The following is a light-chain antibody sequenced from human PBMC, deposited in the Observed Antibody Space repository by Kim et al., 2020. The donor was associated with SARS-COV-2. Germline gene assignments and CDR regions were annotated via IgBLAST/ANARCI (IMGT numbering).Light chain of an antibody. V-gene: IGLV3-1*01. J-gene: IGLJ1*01. CDR3: QAWDSSTAV. CDR2: EDT. CDR1: KLGNKY. Sequence: SVFPGQTASISCSGDKLGNKYAYWYQQKPRQSPVVVIYEDTKRPSGIPERFSGSNSGNTATLTISGTQAMDEADYYCQAWDSSTAVFGTGTKVTVL.